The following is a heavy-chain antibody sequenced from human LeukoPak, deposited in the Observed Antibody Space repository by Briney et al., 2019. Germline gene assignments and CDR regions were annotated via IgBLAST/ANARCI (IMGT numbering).Heavy chain of an antibody. V-gene: IGHV1-46*01. CDR1: GYTFTSYY. D-gene: IGHD1-7*01. Sequence: ASVKVSCKASGYTFTSYYMHWVRQAPGQGLEWMGIINPSGGSTSYAQKLQGRVTMTRDMSTSTVYMELSSLRSEDTAVYYCAILMGELELRDYWGQGTLVTVSS. CDR2: INPSGGST. CDR3: AILMGELELRDY. J-gene: IGHJ4*02.